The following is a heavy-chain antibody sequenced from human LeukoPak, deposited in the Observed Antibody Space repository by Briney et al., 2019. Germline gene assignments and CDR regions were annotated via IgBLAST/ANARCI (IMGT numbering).Heavy chain of an antibody. J-gene: IGHJ4*02. V-gene: IGHV3-33*01. CDR1: GFTSSSYG. D-gene: IGHD4-17*01. CDR2: ILSDGSKE. Sequence: GGSLRLSCAASGFTSSSYGMHWVRQAPGKGLEWVAVILSDGSKEFYTDSVKGRFTISRDNSKNTLYLQMNSLRAEDTAVYYCVRGSYGAYDYWGQGSLVTVSS. CDR3: VRGSYGAYDY.